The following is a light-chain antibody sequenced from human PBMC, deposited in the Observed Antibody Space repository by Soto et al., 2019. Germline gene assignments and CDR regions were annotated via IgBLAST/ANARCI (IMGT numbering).Light chain of an antibody. CDR3: QQYGSSPWT. CDR2: GAS. Sequence: EIVLTQSPGTLSLSPGERATLSCRASKSVSSSYLARYQQKPGQAPRLLIYGASSRATGIPDRFSGSGSGTDFTLTISRLEPEDFAVYYCQQYGSSPWTFGQGTKVEIK. CDR1: KSVSSSY. V-gene: IGKV3-20*01. J-gene: IGKJ1*01.